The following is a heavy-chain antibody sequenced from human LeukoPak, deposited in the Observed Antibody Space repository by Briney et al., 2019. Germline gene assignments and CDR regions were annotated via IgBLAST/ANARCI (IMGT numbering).Heavy chain of an antibody. CDR1: GFPFSTFP. D-gene: IGHD2-21*02. CDR3: TKGGHGDY. CDR2: LSGDGSDT. Sequence: GGSLRLSCQASGFPFSTFPMSWVRQAQGKGLEWVSTLSGDGSDTYYADSVKGRFTISRDTSKNTLFLQMNSLRADDTAIYYCTKGGHGDYWGQGTMVTVSS. J-gene: IGHJ4*02. V-gene: IGHV3-23*01.